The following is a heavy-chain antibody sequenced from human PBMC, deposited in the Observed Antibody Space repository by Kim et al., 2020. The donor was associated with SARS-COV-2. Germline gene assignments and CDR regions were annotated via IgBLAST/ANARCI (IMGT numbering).Heavy chain of an antibody. CDR3: ARPRKIAAAGNNWFDP. J-gene: IGHJ5*02. CDR2: INAGNGNT. D-gene: IGHD6-13*01. Sequence: ASVKVSCKASGYTFTSYAMHWVRQAPGQRLEWMGWINAGNGNTKYSQKFQGRVTITRDTSASTAYMELSSLRSEDTAVYYCARPRKIAAAGNNWFDPWGQGTLVTVSS. CDR1: GYTFTSYA. V-gene: IGHV1-3*01.